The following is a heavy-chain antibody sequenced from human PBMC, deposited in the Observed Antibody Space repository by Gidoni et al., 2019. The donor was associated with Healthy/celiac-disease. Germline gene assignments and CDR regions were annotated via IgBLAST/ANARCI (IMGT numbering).Heavy chain of an antibody. J-gene: IGHJ5*02. Sequence: QVQLVQSGAEVKKPGSSVKVSCNASGGTFSSYAISWVRQAPGQGLEWMGGIIPIFGTANYAQKFQGRVTITADESTSTAYMELSSLRSEDTAVYYCARSSSIAARPYWFDPWGQGTLVTVSS. CDR2: IIPIFGTA. CDR3: ARSSSIAARPYWFDP. V-gene: IGHV1-69*01. D-gene: IGHD6-6*01. CDR1: GGTFSSYA.